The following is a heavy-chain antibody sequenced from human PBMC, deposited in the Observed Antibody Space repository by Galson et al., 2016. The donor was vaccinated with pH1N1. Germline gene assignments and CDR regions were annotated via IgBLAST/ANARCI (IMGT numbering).Heavy chain of an antibody. J-gene: IGHJ5*02. Sequence: SVKVSCKASGYTFIVYYMHWVRQAPGHGLEWMGWINPSNGATKYAQNFQGRVTLTRDTSINTAYLELSSLTSDDTALYYCATGSGNSWFDPWGQGTLLTVSS. CDR1: GYTFIVYY. D-gene: IGHD3-10*01. CDR3: ATGSGNSWFDP. V-gene: IGHV1-2*02. CDR2: INPSNGAT.